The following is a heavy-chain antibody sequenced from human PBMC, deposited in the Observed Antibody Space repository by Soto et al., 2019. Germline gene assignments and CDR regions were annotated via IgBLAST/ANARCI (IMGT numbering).Heavy chain of an antibody. D-gene: IGHD3-22*01. CDR2: IYHSGST. Sequence: TLSLTCALSGGSISSGGYSWSWIRQPPGKGLEWIGYIYHSGSTYYNRSLKSRVTISVDRSKNQFSLKLSSVTAADTAVYYCAIDVTYYYDSSGYCWFDPWGQGALVTVSS. CDR1: GGSISSGGYS. J-gene: IGHJ5*02. V-gene: IGHV4-30-2*01. CDR3: AIDVTYYYDSSGYCWFDP.